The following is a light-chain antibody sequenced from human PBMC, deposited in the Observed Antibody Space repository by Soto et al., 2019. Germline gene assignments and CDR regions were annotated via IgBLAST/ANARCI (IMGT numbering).Light chain of an antibody. Sequence: EIVLTQSPGTLSLSPGERATLSCRASQSVSRKLVWYQQKPGQAPRLLIYGASTRATGIPARFSGSGSGTEFTLTISSLQSEDFAVYYCQQYNNWPPITFGQGTRLEIK. CDR3: QQYNNWPPIT. V-gene: IGKV3-15*01. CDR1: QSVSRK. CDR2: GAS. J-gene: IGKJ5*01.